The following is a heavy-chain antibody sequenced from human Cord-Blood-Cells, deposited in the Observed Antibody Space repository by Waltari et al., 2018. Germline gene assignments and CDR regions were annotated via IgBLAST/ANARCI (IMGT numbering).Heavy chain of an antibody. V-gene: IGHV4-39*01. Sequence: QLQLQESGPGLVKPSETLSLTCTVYGGSIRSSSYYWGWIRPPPGKGLEWIGSIYYSGSTYYNPSLKSRVTISVDTSKNQFSLKLGSVTAADTAVYYCARHRASIVGATWWFDPWGQGTLVTVSS. CDR1: GGSIRSSSYY. D-gene: IGHD1-26*01. CDR2: IYYSGST. CDR3: ARHRASIVGATWWFDP. J-gene: IGHJ5*02.